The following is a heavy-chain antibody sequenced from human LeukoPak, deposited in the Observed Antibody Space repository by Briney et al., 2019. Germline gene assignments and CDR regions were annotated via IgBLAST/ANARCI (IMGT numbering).Heavy chain of an antibody. J-gene: IGHJ3*02. D-gene: IGHD2-15*01. CDR1: GFTFSSYS. CDR2: ISSSSSYI. CDR3: ARAIAVVVVAAKSGAFDI. Sequence: PGGSLRLSCAASGFTFSSYSMNWVRQAQGNGLEWVSSISSSSSYIYYADAVKGRFTISRDNAKNSLYRQMNSLRAEDTAVYYCARAIAVVVVAAKSGAFDIWGRGTMVTVSS. V-gene: IGHV3-21*01.